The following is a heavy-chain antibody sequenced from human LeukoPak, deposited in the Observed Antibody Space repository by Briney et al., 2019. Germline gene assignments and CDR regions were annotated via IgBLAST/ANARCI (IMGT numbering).Heavy chain of an antibody. CDR1: GFTFRSHW. Sequence: PGGSLRLSCAASGFTFRSHWMHWVRQTPGKGLVWASRISSDGSSTTYADSVKGRFTISRDNAKNTLYLQMNNLRAEDTAMYYCARDQRVTGRPDIDYWGQGTLVIVSS. CDR2: ISSDGSST. CDR3: ARDQRVTGRPDIDY. D-gene: IGHD6-6*01. V-gene: IGHV3-74*03. J-gene: IGHJ4*02.